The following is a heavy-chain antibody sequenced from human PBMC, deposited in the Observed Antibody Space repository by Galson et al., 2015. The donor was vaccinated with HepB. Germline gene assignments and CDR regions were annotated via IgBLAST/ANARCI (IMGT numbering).Heavy chain of an antibody. CDR1: GFTFSSYA. J-gene: IGHJ4*02. Sequence: SLRLSCAASGFTFSSYAMHWVRQAPGKGLEWVAVISYDGSNKYYADSVKGRFTISRDNSKNTLYLQMNSLRAEDTAVYYCARGRRCSSTSCNLPDYWGQGTLVTVSS. CDR3: ARGRRCSSTSCNLPDY. D-gene: IGHD2-2*01. CDR2: ISYDGSNK. V-gene: IGHV3-30-3*01.